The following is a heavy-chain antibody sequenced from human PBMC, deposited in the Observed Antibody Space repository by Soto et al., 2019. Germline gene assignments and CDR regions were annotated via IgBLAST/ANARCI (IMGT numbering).Heavy chain of an antibody. CDR3: ARVGERGVAHYFDY. V-gene: IGHV4-31*03. CDR2: IYYSGST. Sequence: SETLSLTSTVSGGSISSGGYYWSWIRQHPGKGLEWIGYIYYSGSTYYNPSLKSRVTISVDTSKNQFSLKLSSVTAADTAVYYCARVGERGVAHYFDYWGQGTLVTVSS. CDR1: GGSISSGGYY. J-gene: IGHJ4*02. D-gene: IGHD3-10*01.